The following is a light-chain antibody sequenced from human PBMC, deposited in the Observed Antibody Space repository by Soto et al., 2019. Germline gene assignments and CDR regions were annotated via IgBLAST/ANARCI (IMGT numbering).Light chain of an antibody. V-gene: IGKV3-11*01. CDR1: QSVSNF. CDR3: QQRSNWPSYT. J-gene: IGKJ2*01. CDR2: DAS. Sequence: EIVLTQSPATLSLSPGERAALSCRASQSVSNFLAWYQQRPGQAPRLLIYDASNRAPGIPARFSGSGSGTDFTLSISSLEPEDFAVYYCQQRSNWPSYTLGQGTKLEIK.